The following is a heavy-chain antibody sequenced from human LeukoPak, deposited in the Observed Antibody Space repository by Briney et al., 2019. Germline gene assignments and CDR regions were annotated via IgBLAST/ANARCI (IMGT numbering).Heavy chain of an antibody. CDR3: ARDGGSGYEYYYYYGMDV. D-gene: IGHD5-12*01. V-gene: IGHV1-3*01. CDR2: INAGNGNT. CDR1: GYTFTSYA. J-gene: IGHJ6*04. Sequence: ASVKVSCKASGYTFTSYAMHWVRQAPGQRLEWMGWINAGNGNTKYSQKFQGRVTITRDTSASTAYMELSSLRSEDTAVYYCARDGGSGYEYYYYYGMDVWGKGTTVTVSS.